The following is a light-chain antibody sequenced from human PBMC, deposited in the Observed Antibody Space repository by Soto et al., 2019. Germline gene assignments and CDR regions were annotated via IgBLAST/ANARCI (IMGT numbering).Light chain of an antibody. CDR3: QQRRNGTPT. CDR2: DAS. V-gene: IGKV3-11*01. CDR1: QSVXSY. J-gene: IGKJ4*02. Sequence: EIVLTQWPSTLSLSRGERATLSCRARQSVXSYFDWYETKPGQAPSVLXYDASNRATGIPARLSGSGSGTDFTLTISSLEPEYFAVYYCQQRRNGTPTFGGGTKVEIK.